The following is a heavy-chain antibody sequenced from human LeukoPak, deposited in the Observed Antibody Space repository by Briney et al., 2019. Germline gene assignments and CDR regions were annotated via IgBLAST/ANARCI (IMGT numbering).Heavy chain of an antibody. J-gene: IGHJ4*02. CDR3: ARDPDYYDSSGYYYSGDY. D-gene: IGHD3-22*01. CDR1: GGSISSSSYY. CDR2: IYYSGST. Sequence: SETLSLTCTVSGGSISSSSYYWGWIRQPPGKGLEWIGSIYYSGSTCYNPSLKSRVTISVDTSKNQFSLKLSSVTAADTAVYYCARDPDYYDSSGYYYSGDYWGQGTLVTVSS. V-gene: IGHV4-39*07.